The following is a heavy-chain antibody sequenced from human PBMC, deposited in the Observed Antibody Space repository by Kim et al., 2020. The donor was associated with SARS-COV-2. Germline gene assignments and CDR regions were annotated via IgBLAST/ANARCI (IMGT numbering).Heavy chain of an antibody. CDR1: GGTFSSYA. D-gene: IGHD3-22*01. J-gene: IGHJ4*02. Sequence: SVKVSCKASGGTFSSYAISWVRQAPGQGLEWMGKIIPILGIANYAQKFQGRVTITADKSTRTAYMELSSLRSEDTAVYYCARAPRNVVKSNYFDYWGQGTLVTVSS. V-gene: IGHV1-69*04. CDR2: IIPILGIA. CDR3: ARAPRNVVKSNYFDY.